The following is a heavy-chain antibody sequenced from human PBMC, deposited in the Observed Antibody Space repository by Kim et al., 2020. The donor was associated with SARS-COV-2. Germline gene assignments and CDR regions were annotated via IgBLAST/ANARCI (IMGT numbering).Heavy chain of an antibody. Sequence: SETLSLTCTVSGGSISSYYWSWIRQPPGKGLEWIGYIYYSGSTNYNPSLKSRVTISVDTSKNQFSLKLSSVTAADTAVYYCAGTPRSGYEINFDYWGQGTLVTVSS. CDR3: AGTPRSGYEINFDY. CDR2: IYYSGST. J-gene: IGHJ4*02. CDR1: GGSISSYY. V-gene: IGHV4-59*13. D-gene: IGHD5-12*01.